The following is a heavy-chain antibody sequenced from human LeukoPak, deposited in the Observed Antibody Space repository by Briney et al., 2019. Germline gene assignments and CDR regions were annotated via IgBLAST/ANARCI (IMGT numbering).Heavy chain of an antibody. Sequence: GGSLRLSCAASGFTFSSYWMHWVRQAPGKGLVWVSRINSDGSSTSYADSVKGRFTISRDNAKNTLYLQMNSLRAEDTAVYYCARKIARSWYFDLWGRGTLVTVS. D-gene: IGHD1-14*01. V-gene: IGHV3-74*01. J-gene: IGHJ2*01. CDR2: INSDGSST. CDR3: ARKIARSWYFDL. CDR1: GFTFSSYW.